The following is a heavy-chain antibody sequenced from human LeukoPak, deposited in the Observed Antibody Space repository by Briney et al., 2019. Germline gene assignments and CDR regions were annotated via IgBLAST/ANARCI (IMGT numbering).Heavy chain of an antibody. Sequence: GGSLRLSCAASGFTFSSYAMSWVRQAPGKGLEWVSAISGSGGSTYYADSVKGRFTISRDNSKNTLYLQMNSPRAEDTAVHYCAKDPFPYYYDSSGYYFDYWGQGTLVTVSS. CDR1: GFTFSSYA. CDR2: ISGSGGST. J-gene: IGHJ4*02. D-gene: IGHD3-22*01. CDR3: AKDPFPYYYDSSGYYFDY. V-gene: IGHV3-23*01.